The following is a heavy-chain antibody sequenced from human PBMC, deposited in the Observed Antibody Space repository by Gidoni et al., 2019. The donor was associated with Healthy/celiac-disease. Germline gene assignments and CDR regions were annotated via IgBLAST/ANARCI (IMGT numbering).Heavy chain of an antibody. D-gene: IGHD2-2*01. V-gene: IGHV3-23*01. Sequence: VQLLESGGGLVQPGGSLRLTCSASGLTFSSYVMSWVRPAPGKGLDWVSAISGSGGSTYYADSVKGRFTISRDNSKNTLYLQMNSLGAEDTAVYYCARDSKVNYADAFDIWGQGTMVTVSS. CDR1: GLTFSSYV. CDR3: ARDSKVNYADAFDI. J-gene: IGHJ3*02. CDR2: ISGSGGST.